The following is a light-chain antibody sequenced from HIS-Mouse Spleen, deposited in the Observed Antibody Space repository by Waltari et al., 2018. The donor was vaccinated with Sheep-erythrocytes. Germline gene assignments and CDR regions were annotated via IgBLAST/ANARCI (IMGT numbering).Light chain of an antibody. J-gene: IGLJ3*02. Sequence: QSALTQPASVSGSPGQPITISCTGTSSNVGGYNLFSWYQQHPGKAPKLMIYEGSKRPSGVSNRFSGSKSGNTASLTISGLQAEDEADYYCCSYAGSSTPWVFGGGTKLTVL. CDR3: CSYAGSSTPWV. CDR2: EGS. V-gene: IGLV2-23*01. CDR1: SSNVGGYNL.